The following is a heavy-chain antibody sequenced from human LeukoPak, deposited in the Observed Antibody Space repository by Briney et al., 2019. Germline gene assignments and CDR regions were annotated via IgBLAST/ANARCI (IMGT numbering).Heavy chain of an antibody. D-gene: IGHD6-19*01. V-gene: IGHV3-30*02. CDR2: IRYDGSNK. Sequence: GSLRLSCAASGFTFSSYDIHWVRQAPGKGLEWVAFIRYDGSNKYYADSVRGRFTISRDNSKNTLYLQMNSLRAEDTAVYFCAKGSKAVLFTRDHYMDVWGKGTMVTISS. CDR1: GFTFSSYD. J-gene: IGHJ6*03. CDR3: AKGSKAVLFTRDHYMDV.